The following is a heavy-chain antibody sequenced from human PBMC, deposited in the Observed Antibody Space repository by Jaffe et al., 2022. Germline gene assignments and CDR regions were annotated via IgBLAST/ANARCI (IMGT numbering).Heavy chain of an antibody. CDR1: GFTFDDYA. CDR2: ISWDGGST. J-gene: IGHJ1*01. D-gene: IGHD4-17*01. V-gene: IGHV3-43D*04. CDR3: AKDGRYGDYEGVYFQH. Sequence: EVQLVESGGVVVQPGGSLRLSCAASGFTFDDYAMHWVRQAPGKGLEWVSLISWDGGSTYYADSVKGRFTISRDNSKNSLYLQMNSLRAEDTALYYCAKDGRYGDYEGVYFQHWGQGTLVTVSS.